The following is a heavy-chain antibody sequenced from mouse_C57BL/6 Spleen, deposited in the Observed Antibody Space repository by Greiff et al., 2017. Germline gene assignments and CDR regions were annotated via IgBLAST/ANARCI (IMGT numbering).Heavy chain of an antibody. J-gene: IGHJ4*01. Sequence: VKLVESGPGLVAPSPCLSITCTVSGFSFTSYGVDWVRQPPGKGLEWMGVIGGGGSTNYNSALMSRLSISKDNSNSQGFLKMNSLQTDDTAMYYCAKHEGDYDLYAMDYWGKGTSVTVSS. V-gene: IGHV2-9*01. CDR3: AKHEGDYDLYAMDY. CDR1: GFSFTSYG. CDR2: IGGGGST. D-gene: IGHD2-4*01.